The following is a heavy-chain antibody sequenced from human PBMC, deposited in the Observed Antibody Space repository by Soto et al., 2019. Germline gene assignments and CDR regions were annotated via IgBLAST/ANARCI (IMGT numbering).Heavy chain of an antibody. CDR3: ARGGSDYEGSGYYQGHV. CDR2: IVPIFGA. Sequence: QVQLVQSGAEVKKPGSSVKVSCKSSGGTFSNYGFSWVRQAPGQGLECMGVIVPIFGAEHPQKFQGRVTITAXASXNXAFMELRGLRSEDTAVYYCARGGSDYEGSGYYQGHVWGQGTTVTVSS. CDR1: GGTFSNYG. V-gene: IGHV1-69*12. J-gene: IGHJ6*02. D-gene: IGHD3-22*01.